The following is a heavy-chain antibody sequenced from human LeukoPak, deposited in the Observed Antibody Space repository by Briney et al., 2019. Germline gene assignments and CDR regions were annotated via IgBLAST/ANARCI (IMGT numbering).Heavy chain of an antibody. CDR2: IIPIFGTA. CDR1: GGTFSSYA. V-gene: IGHV1-69*13. CDR3: ATDRWDNPPSPYYYGSGSYPKLDY. Sequence: AASVKVSCKASGGTFSSYAISWVRQAPGQGLEWMGGIIPIFGTANYAQKLQGRVTITADESTSTAYMELSSLRPEDTAVYYCATDRWDNPPSPYYYGSGSYPKLDYWGQGTLVTVSS. J-gene: IGHJ4*02. D-gene: IGHD3-10*01.